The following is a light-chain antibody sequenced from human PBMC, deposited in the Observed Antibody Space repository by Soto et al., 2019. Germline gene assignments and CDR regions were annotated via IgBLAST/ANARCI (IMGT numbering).Light chain of an antibody. CDR2: GAS. J-gene: IGKJ1*01. Sequence: IVFTQSPGTLSLSPGERATLSCRASQSVSSSYLAWYQQKPGQAPRLLIYGASSRATGIPDRFSGSGSGTDFTLTISRLEPEDFAVYYCQKYGSSRTFGQGTKVDIK. CDR3: QKYGSSRT. CDR1: QSVSSSY. V-gene: IGKV3-20*01.